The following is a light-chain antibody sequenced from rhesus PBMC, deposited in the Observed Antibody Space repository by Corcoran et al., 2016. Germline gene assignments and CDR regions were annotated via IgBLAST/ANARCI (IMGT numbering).Light chain of an antibody. CDR1: QSISSW. J-gene: IGKJ2*01. CDR3: QHYYSTPYS. V-gene: IGKV1-22*01. Sequence: DIQMTQSPSSLSASVGDTVTITCRATQSISSWLDWYQQQPGKAPKLLIYKASRLQSGIPTRFSGSGSGTDFTLTISSLQSEDFATYYCQHYYSTPYSFGQGTKVEIK. CDR2: KAS.